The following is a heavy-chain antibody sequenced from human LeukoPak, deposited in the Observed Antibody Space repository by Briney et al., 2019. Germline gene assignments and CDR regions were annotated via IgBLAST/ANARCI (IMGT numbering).Heavy chain of an antibody. J-gene: IGHJ4*02. Sequence: GGSPRLSCAASGFIFSRDSMNWVRQAPGKGLEWISYISRDSGIRYYADSVRGRFTISRDNAKDSLYLQMNSLRAEDSAVYYCVRDNPRCCGVVPANIDDYWGQGTLVTVSS. D-gene: IGHD2-15*01. CDR2: ISRDSGIR. CDR1: GFIFSRDS. CDR3: VRDNPRCCGVVPANIDDY. V-gene: IGHV3-48*01.